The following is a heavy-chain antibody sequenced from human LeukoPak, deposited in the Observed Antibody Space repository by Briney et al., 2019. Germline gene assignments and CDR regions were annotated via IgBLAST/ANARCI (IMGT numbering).Heavy chain of an antibody. J-gene: IGHJ4*02. CDR3: ARDILKTAVAGTALFYY. CDR2: INPSGGST. V-gene: IGHV1-46*01. Sequence: ASVKVSCKASGGTFTSYYMHWVRQAPGQGLEWMGIINPSGGSTSYAQKFQGRVTMTRDTSTSTVYMELSSLRSEDTAVYYCARDILKTAVAGTALFYYWGQGTLVTVSS. CDR1: GGTFTSYY. D-gene: IGHD6-19*01.